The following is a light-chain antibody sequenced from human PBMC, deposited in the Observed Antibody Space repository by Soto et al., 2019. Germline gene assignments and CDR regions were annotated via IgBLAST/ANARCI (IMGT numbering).Light chain of an antibody. CDR3: WQALQTPPT. V-gene: IGKV2-28*01. CDR2: LGS. Sequence: DIVMTQSPLSMPVTPGEPASISCRSSQSILKSTGYNYLDWYLQKQGQAPQFLNYLGSNRAAGRPDRFSGSGVGTDCTLKISRVEAYDVGVYYFWQALQTPPTFGQGTKVEIK. CDR1: QSILKSTGYNY. J-gene: IGKJ1*01.